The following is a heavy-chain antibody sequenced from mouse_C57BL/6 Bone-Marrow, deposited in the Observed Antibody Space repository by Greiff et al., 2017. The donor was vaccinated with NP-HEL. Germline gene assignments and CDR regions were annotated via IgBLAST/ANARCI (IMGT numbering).Heavy chain of an antibody. D-gene: IGHD2-2*01. V-gene: IGHV1-64*01. J-gene: IGHJ2*01. Sequence: QVHVKQSGAELVKPGASVKLSCKASGYTFTSYWMHWVKQRPGQGLEWIGMIHPNSGSTNYNEKFKSKATLTVDKSSSTAYMQLSSLTSEDSAVYYWARDGYDGPYFDYWGQGTTLTVSS. CDR3: ARDGYDGPYFDY. CDR2: IHPNSGST. CDR1: GYTFTSYW.